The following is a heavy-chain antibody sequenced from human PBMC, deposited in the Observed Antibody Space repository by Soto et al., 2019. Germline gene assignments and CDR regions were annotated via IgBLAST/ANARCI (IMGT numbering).Heavy chain of an antibody. CDR1: GGSFSGYY. Sequence: SETLSLTCAVYGGSFSGYYWTWIRQPPGTGLEWIGEINHSGSTNYNPSLKSRVTISVDTSKNQFSLKLTSVAAADTAVYCCARDKITGLFDYWGQGTLVTASS. V-gene: IGHV4-34*01. CDR3: ARDKITGLFDY. CDR2: INHSGST. D-gene: IGHD2-8*02. J-gene: IGHJ4*02.